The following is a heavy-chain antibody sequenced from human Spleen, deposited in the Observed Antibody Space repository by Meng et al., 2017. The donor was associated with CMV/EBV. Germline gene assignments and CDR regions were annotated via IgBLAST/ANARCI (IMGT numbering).Heavy chain of an antibody. D-gene: IGHD2-2*02. CDR2: NNHSGST. CDR3: ARTPYLVKGYCSSTSCYTSRGGNDY. V-gene: IGHV4-34*01. Sequence: YWGWIRQAPGKGLEWIGENNHSGSTNYNPSLKRRVTISVDTSKNQYSLKLSSVTAADTAVYYCARTPYLVKGYCSSTSCYTSRGGNDYWGQGTLVTVSS. J-gene: IGHJ4*02. CDR1: Y.